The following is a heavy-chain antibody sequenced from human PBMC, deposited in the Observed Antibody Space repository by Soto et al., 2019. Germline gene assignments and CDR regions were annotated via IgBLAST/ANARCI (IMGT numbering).Heavy chain of an antibody. V-gene: IGHV3-33*01. Sequence: GGSLRLSCAASGFTFSSYGMHWVRQAPGKGLEWVAVIWYDGSNKYYADSVKGRFTISRDNSKNTLYLQMNSLRAEDTAVYYCAREYCSSTSCYSVFFDYWGQGTLVTVSS. D-gene: IGHD2-2*02. CDR3: AREYCSSTSCYSVFFDY. J-gene: IGHJ4*02. CDR1: GFTFSSYG. CDR2: IWYDGSNK.